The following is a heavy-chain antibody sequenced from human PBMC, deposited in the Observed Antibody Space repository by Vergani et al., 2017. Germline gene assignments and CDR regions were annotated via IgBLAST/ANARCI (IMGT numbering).Heavy chain of an antibody. J-gene: IGHJ4*02. D-gene: IGHD6-13*01. CDR3: AHRGLSSSWYSSDFDY. CDR1: GFSLSTSGVG. Sequence: QITLKESGPTLVKPTQTLTLTCTFSGFSLSTSGVGVGCIRQPPGQGLEWLAPIYWNDDKRYSPSLKSRPISTNDTSKNQVVHTMTNMDPVETATYYCAHRGLSSSWYSSDFDYWGQGTLVTVSS. V-gene: IGHV2-5*01. CDR2: IYWNDDK.